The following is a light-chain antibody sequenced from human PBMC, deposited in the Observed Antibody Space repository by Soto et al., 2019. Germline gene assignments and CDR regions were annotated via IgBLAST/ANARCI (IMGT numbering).Light chain of an antibody. CDR1: QAISNY. J-gene: IGKJ1*01. V-gene: IGKV1-39*01. Sequence: DIQMTQSPSSLFASVGDRVSITCRASQAISNYLHWYQQKQGEAPIVLIYAASSLQSGVPPRFSGSGSGTDFTLTISTLQPEDFATYYCQQSYTTPWTFGQGTKVDI. CDR3: QQSYTTPWT. CDR2: AAS.